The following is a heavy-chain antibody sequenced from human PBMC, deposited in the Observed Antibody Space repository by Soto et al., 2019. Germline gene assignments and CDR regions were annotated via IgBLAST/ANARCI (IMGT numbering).Heavy chain of an antibody. J-gene: IGHJ6*03. CDR3: ARDRVPQQSAYGELFSYMDV. CDR2: ISSSSSTI. CDR1: GFTFSSYS. D-gene: IGHD3-10*01. Sequence: PGGSLRLSCAASGFTFSSYSMNWVRQAPGKGLGWVSYISSSSSTIYYADSVKGRFTISRDNAKNSLYLQMNSLRAEDTAVYYCARDRVPQQSAYGELFSYMDVWGKGNTLTVSS. V-gene: IGHV3-48*01.